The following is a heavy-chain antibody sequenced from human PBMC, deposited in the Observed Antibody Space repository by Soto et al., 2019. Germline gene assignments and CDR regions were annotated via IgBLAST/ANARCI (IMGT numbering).Heavy chain of an antibody. CDR3: ARGLYYYDSSGYYGN. CDR2: ISSSSSTI. D-gene: IGHD3-22*01. V-gene: IGHV3-48*01. Sequence: GGSLRLSCAASGFTFSSYSMNWVRQAPGKGLEWVSYISSSSSTIYYADSVKGRLTISRDNAKNSLYLQMNSLRAEDTAVYYCARGLYYYDSSGYYGNWGQGTLVTVSS. CDR1: GFTFSSYS. J-gene: IGHJ4*02.